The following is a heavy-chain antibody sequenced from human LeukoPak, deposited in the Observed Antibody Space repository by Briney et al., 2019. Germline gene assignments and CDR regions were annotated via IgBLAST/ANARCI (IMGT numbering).Heavy chain of an antibody. CDR1: GFTFGDYA. D-gene: IGHD3-3*01. V-gene: IGHV3-23*01. Sequence: GGSLRLSCTASGFTFGDYAMSWVRQAPGKGLEWVSAFVGGDTTYYADSVKGRFTISRDNSRNTLYLQMNTLRAEDTAVYYCAKQARYSNFWSGYLYYLDYWGQGTLVTVSS. J-gene: IGHJ4*02. CDR3: AKQARYSNFWSGYLYYLDY. CDR2: FVGGDTT.